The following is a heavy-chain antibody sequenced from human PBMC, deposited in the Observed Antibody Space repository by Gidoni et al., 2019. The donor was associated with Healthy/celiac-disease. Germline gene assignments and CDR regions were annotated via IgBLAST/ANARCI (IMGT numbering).Heavy chain of an antibody. V-gene: IGHV3-7*01. D-gene: IGHD6-13*01. Sequence: EVQLVESGGGLVQPGGSLRLSCAASGFTFSSYWMSWVRQAPGKGLEGVANIKQDGREKYYVDSVKGRFTISRDNAKNSLYLQMNSLRAEDTAVYYCARAVDRGIAAALAIYWGQGTLVTVSS. CDR3: ARAVDRGIAAALAIY. CDR2: IKQDGREK. J-gene: IGHJ4*02. CDR1: GFTFSSYW.